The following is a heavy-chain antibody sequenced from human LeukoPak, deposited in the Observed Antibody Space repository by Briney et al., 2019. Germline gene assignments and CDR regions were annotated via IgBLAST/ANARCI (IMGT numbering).Heavy chain of an antibody. CDR1: GYTFTGYY. CDR2: INPNSGGT. CDR3: ARELYGGPGE. D-gene: IGHD4-23*01. J-gene: IGHJ4*02. V-gene: IGHV1-2*02. Sequence: ASVKVSCKASGYTFTGYYMYWVRQAPGQGLEWMGWINPNSGGTNYAQKFQGRVTMTRDTSISTAYMELSRLRSDDTAVYYCARELYGGPGEWGQGTLVTVSS.